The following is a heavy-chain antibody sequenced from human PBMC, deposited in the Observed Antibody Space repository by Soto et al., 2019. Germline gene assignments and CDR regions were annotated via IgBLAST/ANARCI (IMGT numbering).Heavy chain of an antibody. CDR1: GFTVSSNY. Sequence: GGSLRLSCAASGFTVSSNYMSWVRQAPGKGLEWVSVIYSGGSTYYADSVKGRFTISRDNSKNTLYLQMNSLRAEDTAVYYCARDLTEAAAGTPGYYYGMDVWGQGTTVTVSS. CDR3: ARDLTEAAAGTPGYYYGMDV. CDR2: IYSGGST. V-gene: IGHV3-53*01. D-gene: IGHD6-13*01. J-gene: IGHJ6*02.